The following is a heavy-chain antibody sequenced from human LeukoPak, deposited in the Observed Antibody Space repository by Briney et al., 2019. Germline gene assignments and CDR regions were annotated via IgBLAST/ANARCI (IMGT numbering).Heavy chain of an antibody. D-gene: IGHD3-10*01. J-gene: IGHJ6*03. CDR3: ARWVLGSGKNDYYYYMDV. Sequence: SETLSLTCTVSGGSISSGGYYWRWIRQHPGKGLEWIGYIYYSGSTYYNPSLKSRVTISVDTSKNQFSLKLSSVTAADTAVYYCARWVLGSGKNDYYYYMDVWGKGTTVTVSS. CDR1: GGSISSGGYY. CDR2: IYYSGST. V-gene: IGHV4-31*03.